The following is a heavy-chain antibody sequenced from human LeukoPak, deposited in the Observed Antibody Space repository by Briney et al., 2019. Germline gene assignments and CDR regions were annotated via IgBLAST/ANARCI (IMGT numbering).Heavy chain of an antibody. D-gene: IGHD6-13*01. CDR1: GYTFTGYY. CDR3: ASLLAAAAGRVLFDY. J-gene: IGHJ4*02. V-gene: IGHV1-69*02. CDR2: IIPILGIA. Sequence: SVKVSCKASGYTFTGYYMHWVRQAPGQGLEWMGRIIPILGIANYAQKFQGRVTITADKSTSTAYMELSSLRSEDTAVYYCASLLAAAAGRVLFDYWGQGTLVTVSS.